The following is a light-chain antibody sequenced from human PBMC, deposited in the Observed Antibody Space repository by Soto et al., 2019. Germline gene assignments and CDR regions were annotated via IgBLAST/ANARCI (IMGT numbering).Light chain of an antibody. CDR2: EVS. CDR3: SSYTSSSTYV. CDR1: SSDVGGYNY. V-gene: IGLV2-14*01. J-gene: IGLJ1*01. Sequence: QSALTQPASVSGSPGQSITISCTGTSSDVGGYNYVSWYQQHPGKAPKLMIYEVSNRPSGVSNRFSGSKSGNTASLIISGLQADDEADYYCSSYTSSSTYVFGTGTKLTVL.